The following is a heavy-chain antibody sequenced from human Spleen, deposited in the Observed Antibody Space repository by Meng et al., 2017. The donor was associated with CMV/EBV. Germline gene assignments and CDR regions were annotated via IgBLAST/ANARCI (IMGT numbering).Heavy chain of an antibody. V-gene: IGHV3-15*01. CDR1: GFTFSNAW. J-gene: IGHJ6*02. Sequence: GESLKISCAASGFTFSNAWMSWVRQAPGKGLEWVGRIKSKTDGGTTDYAAPVKGRFTISRDDSKNTLYLQMNSLKTEDTAVYYCARKLELPDYYYYGMDVWGQGTTVTVSS. D-gene: IGHD1-7*01. CDR3: ARKLELPDYYYYGMDV. CDR2: IKSKTDGGTT.